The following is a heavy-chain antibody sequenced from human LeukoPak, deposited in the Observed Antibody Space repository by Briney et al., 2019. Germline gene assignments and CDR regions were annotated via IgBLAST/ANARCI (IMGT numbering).Heavy chain of an antibody. D-gene: IGHD5-18*01. V-gene: IGHV1-24*01. Sequence: ASVKVSCKVSGYTLTELSMHWVRQAPGKGLEWMGGFDPEDGETIYAQKFQGRVTMTEDTSTDTAYMELSSLRSEDTAAYYCATEGGYSYGYGYWGQGTLVTVSS. J-gene: IGHJ4*02. CDR2: FDPEDGET. CDR1: GYTLTELS. CDR3: ATEGGYSYGYGY.